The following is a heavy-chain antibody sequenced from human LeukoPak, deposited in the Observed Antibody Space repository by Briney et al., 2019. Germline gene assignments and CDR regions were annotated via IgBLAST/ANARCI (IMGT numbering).Heavy chain of an antibody. CDR1: GYTFTNYG. D-gene: IGHD3-10*01. CDR2: INPNSGGT. CDR3: ARDFHYGSGNPNWFDP. V-gene: IGHV1-2*02. J-gene: IGHJ5*02. Sequence: ASVKVSCKASGYTFTNYGINWVRQAPGQGLEWMGWINPNSGGTNYAQKFQGRVTMTRDTSISTAYMELSRLRSDDTAVYYCARDFHYGSGNPNWFDPWGQGTLVTVSS.